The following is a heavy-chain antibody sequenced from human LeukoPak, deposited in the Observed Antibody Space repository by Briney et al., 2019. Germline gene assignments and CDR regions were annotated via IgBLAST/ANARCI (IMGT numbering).Heavy chain of an antibody. CDR2: IDAYSGGT. CDR1: GYTFTSYG. J-gene: IGHJ6*03. Sequence: ASVKVSCKASGYTFTSYGISWVRQAPGQGLEWMGWIDAYSGGTSFAQKLQGSVTMTRDTSTSTGYIELSSLKYDDTAVYYCARGSVFRYRGITTNYYMDVWGKGTTVTVFS. V-gene: IGHV1-18*01. D-gene: IGHD3-22*01. CDR3: ARGSVFRYRGITTNYYMDV.